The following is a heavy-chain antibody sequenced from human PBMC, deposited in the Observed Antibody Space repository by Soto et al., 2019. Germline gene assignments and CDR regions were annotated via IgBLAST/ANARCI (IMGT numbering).Heavy chain of an antibody. CDR2: IGDSGSST. V-gene: IGHV3-23*01. J-gene: IGHJ6*02. Sequence: GGSLRLSCAASGFTFSSYAMKWVRQAPGKGLEWVSLIGDSGSSTYYADSVKGRFTISRDNAKNTLYLQMNSLRAEDTAVYYCARKVGATVGYYYGMDVWGQGTTVTVSS. CDR1: GFTFSSYA. D-gene: IGHD1-26*01. CDR3: ARKVGATVGYYYGMDV.